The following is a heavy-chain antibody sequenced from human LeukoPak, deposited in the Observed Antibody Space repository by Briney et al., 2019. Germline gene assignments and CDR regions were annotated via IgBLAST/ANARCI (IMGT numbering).Heavy chain of an antibody. Sequence: ASVKVSCKASGYTFTSYDINWVRQATGQGLEWMGWMNPNSGNTGYTQKFQGRVTMTRNTSISTAYMELSSLRSEDTAVYYCAGSLGYCTSNVCYLKYWGQGTLVTVSS. CDR2: MNPNSGNT. J-gene: IGHJ4*02. CDR3: AGSLGYCTSNVCYLKY. D-gene: IGHD2-8*01. CDR1: GYTFTSYD. V-gene: IGHV1-8*01.